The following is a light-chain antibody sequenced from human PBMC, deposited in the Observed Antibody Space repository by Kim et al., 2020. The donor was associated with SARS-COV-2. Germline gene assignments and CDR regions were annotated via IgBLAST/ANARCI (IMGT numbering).Light chain of an antibody. CDR1: QSVRADY. V-gene: IGKV3-20*01. J-gene: IGKJ2*01. CDR2: GAL. CDR3: QHYGSSPPYT. Sequence: SPGERATLSCRASQSVRADYLAWYQHKPGQAPRLLIYGALTRATGIPDRFSGSGSGTDFTLTISSLDPEDFAVYYCQHYGSSPPYTFGQGTKLEIK.